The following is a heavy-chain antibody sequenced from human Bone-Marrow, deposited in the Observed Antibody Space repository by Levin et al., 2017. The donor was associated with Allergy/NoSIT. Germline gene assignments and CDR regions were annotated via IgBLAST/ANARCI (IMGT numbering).Heavy chain of an antibody. V-gene: IGHV1-2*06. D-gene: IGHD1-14*01. Sequence: GESLKISCKASGYTFTGYYIHWVRQAPGQGLEWMGRIDPNAGVTKYAQKFQGRVTMTRDMSISTVYMELAGLISDDSAFYYCAREADRGGFDFWGQGTLVTVSS. CDR1: GYTFTGYY. CDR3: AREADRGGFDF. J-gene: IGHJ4*02. CDR2: IDPNAGVT.